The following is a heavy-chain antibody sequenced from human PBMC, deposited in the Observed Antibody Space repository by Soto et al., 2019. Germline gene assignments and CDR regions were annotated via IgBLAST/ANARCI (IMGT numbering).Heavy chain of an antibody. Sequence: PSETLSLTCAVYGGSFSGYYWSWIRQPPGKGLEWIGEINHSGSTNYSPSLKSRVTISVDTSKNQFSLKLSSVTAADTAVYYCASLYSSSWYYYYGMDVWGQGTTVTVSS. D-gene: IGHD6-13*01. CDR2: INHSGST. CDR3: ASLYSSSWYYYYGMDV. CDR1: GGSFSGYY. J-gene: IGHJ6*02. V-gene: IGHV4-34*01.